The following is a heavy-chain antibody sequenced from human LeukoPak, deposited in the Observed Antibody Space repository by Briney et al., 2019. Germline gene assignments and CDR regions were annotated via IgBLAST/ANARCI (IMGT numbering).Heavy chain of an antibody. CDR3: ATYTLSQFWSGYYHFDY. J-gene: IGHJ4*02. V-gene: IGHV1-69*05. Sequence: ASVKVSCKASGGNFISYAVSWVRQAPGQGLEWMGGIIPMLGTSNYAQKFQGRVTIPTHESTTTAYMELSSLSSEDTAVYYCATYTLSQFWSGYYHFDYWGQGTLVSVSS. CDR2: IIPMLGTS. D-gene: IGHD3-3*01. CDR1: GGNFISYA.